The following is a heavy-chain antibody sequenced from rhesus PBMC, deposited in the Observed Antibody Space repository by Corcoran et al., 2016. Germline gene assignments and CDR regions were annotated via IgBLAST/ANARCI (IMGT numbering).Heavy chain of an antibody. CDR3: ARHEWPDDAFDF. CDR2: IFYSGSN. CDR1: GVSFSSSYYS. V-gene: IGHV4-122*02. Sequence: QVQLQESGPGLVEPSETLSLTCAVPGVSFSSSYYSWSWICQAPGKGLEWIGYIFYSGSNSDNPSLKSRVTISRDTSKNQFSLKLSSVTAADTAVYYCARHEWPDDAFDFWGQGLRVTVSS. D-gene: IGHD2-33*01. J-gene: IGHJ3*01.